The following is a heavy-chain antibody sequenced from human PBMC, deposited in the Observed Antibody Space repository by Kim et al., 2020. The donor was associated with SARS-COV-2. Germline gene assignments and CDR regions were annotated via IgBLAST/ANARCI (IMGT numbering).Heavy chain of an antibody. Sequence: YADSVKGRFTISRDNSKNTLYLQMNSLRAEDTAVYYCARGESSSWYDLDYWGQGTLVTVSS. CDR3: ARGESSSWYDLDY. D-gene: IGHD6-13*01. V-gene: IGHV3-74*01. J-gene: IGHJ4*02.